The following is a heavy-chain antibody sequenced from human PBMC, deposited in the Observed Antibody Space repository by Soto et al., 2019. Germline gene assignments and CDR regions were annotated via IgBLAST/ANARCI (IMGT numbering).Heavy chain of an antibody. CDR2: INHSGGT. CDR3: ALGIAAAGTPPDYYYYYMDV. J-gene: IGHJ6*03. V-gene: IGHV4-34*01. D-gene: IGHD6-13*01. Sequence: SETLSLTCAVYGGSFSGYYWSWIRQPPGKGLEWIGEINHSGGTNYNPSLKSRVTISVDTSKNQFSLKLSSVTAADTAVYYCALGIAAAGTPPDYYYYYMDVWGKGTTVTVSS. CDR1: GGSFSGYY.